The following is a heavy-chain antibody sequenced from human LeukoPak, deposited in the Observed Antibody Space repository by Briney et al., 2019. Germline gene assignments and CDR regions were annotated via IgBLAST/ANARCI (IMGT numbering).Heavy chain of an antibody. CDR2: IYYSGST. CDR1: NDSISSGDYY. CDR3: ASGLAVVRGVGY. J-gene: IGHJ4*02. V-gene: IGHV4-30-4*01. D-gene: IGHD3-10*01. Sequence: PSETLSLTCTVSNDSISSGDYYWNWIRQPPGKGLEWIGHIYYSGSTYYNPSLKSRVTMSVDTSKTQFSLKLNSVTDADTAVYYCASGLAVVRGVGYWGQGTLVTVSS.